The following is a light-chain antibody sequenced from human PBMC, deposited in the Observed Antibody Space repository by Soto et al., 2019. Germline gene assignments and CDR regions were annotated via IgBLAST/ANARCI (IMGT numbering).Light chain of an antibody. CDR1: QSVSSN. CDR2: GAS. Sequence: EIVMTQSPATRSCCALEIATLSCRASQSVSSNLAWYQEKPGQAPRLLIYGASTRAAGIPARFSGSGSGTEFTLTISSLQSQDFAVYYCQQYNNWPLTFGGGTKVDIK. J-gene: IGKJ4*01. V-gene: IGKV3-15*01. CDR3: QQYNNWPLT.